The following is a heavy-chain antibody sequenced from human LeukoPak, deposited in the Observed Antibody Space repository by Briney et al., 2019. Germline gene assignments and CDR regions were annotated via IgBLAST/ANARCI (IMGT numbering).Heavy chain of an antibody. D-gene: IGHD3-9*01. V-gene: IGHV4-34*01. Sequence: SETLSLTCTVSGSSITNYYWSWIRQPPGKGLEWIGEINHSGSTNYNPSLKSRVTISVDTSKDQFSLKLSSVTAADTAVYYCARHLPVLRYFDWLLSQGTYFDYWGQGTLVTVSS. CDR2: INHSGST. CDR1: GSSITNYY. J-gene: IGHJ4*02. CDR3: ARHLPVLRYFDWLLSQGTYFDY.